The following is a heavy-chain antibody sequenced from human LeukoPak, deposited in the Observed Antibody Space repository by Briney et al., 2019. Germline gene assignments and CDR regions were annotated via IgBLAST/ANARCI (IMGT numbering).Heavy chain of an antibody. CDR1: GFTFSSYS. J-gene: IGHJ4*02. CDR2: ISSSSSYI. CDR3: TRLSAMLRGPEPIYYFDP. V-gene: IGHV3-21*01. D-gene: IGHD3-10*01. Sequence: GGSLRLSCAASGFTFSSYSMNWVRQAPGKGLEWVSSISSSSSYIYYADSVKGRFTISRDNAKNSLYLQMNSLRVEDTAMYYCTRLSAMLRGPEPIYYFDPWGQGTLVTVSS.